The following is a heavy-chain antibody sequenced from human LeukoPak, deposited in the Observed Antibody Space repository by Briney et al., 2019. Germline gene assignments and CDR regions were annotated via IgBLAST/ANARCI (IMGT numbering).Heavy chain of an antibody. D-gene: IGHD3-16*01. J-gene: IGHJ4*02. CDR3: ARDSTLSNY. Sequence: GGSLRLSCTASGLTFSSYWMTWVRQAPGKGLEWVATIKYDGSETYYVDSVRGRFSISRDNAKNSLYLQMNSLSAEDTAVYYRARDSTLSNYWGQGTLVTVSS. V-gene: IGHV3-7*04. CDR2: IKYDGSET. CDR1: GLTFSSYW.